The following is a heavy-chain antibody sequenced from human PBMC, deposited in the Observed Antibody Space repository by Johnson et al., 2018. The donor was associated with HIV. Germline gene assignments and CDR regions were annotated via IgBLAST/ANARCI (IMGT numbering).Heavy chain of an antibody. Sequence: QVQLVESGGGVVQPGRSLRLSCAASGFTLSSYAMHWVRQAPGKGLEWVALISYDGSNKYYADSVKGRFTISRDNSKNTLYLQMNSLRAEDTALYYCAKDQWMFDIWGQGTMVTVSS. D-gene: IGHD3-10*02. CDR3: AKDQWMFDI. CDR1: GFTLSSYA. CDR2: ISYDGSNK. J-gene: IGHJ3*02. V-gene: IGHV3-30*04.